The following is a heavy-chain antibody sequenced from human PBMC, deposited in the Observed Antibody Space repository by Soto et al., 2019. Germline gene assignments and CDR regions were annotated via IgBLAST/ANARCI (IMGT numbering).Heavy chain of an antibody. CDR2: ISRSSSYI. D-gene: IGHD3-16*01. J-gene: IGHJ4*02. CDR1: GFTFNTYK. V-gene: IGHV3-21*01. CDR3: ARDVRRGGW. Sequence: EVQLVESGGGLVKPGGSLRLSCAASGFTFNTYKMNWVRQAPGKGLEWVSSISRSSSYIDYADSVKGRFTISRDNAKNSLYLQMNSLRAEGTGVYYCARDVRRGGWWGQGTLVTAPS.